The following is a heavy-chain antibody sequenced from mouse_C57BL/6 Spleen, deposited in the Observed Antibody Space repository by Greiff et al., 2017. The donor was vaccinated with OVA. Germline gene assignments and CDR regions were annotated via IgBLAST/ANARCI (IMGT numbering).Heavy chain of an antibody. CDR1: GFSLTSYG. CDR2: IWSGGST. J-gene: IGHJ4*01. V-gene: IGHV2-2*01. D-gene: IGHD2-3*01. Sequence: QVQLKESGPGLVQPSQSLSITCTVSGFSLTSYGVPWVRQSPGKGLAWLGVIWSGGSTDYNAAFISRLSISKDNSKSQVFFKMNSLQADDTAIYYCARKGLLRLYAMDYWGQGTSVTVSS. CDR3: ARKGLLRLYAMDY.